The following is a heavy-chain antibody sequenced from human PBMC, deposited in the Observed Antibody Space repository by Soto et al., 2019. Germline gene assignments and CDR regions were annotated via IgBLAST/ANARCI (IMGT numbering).Heavy chain of an antibody. D-gene: IGHD3-22*01. J-gene: IGHJ3*01. Sequence: QVHLVESGGGVVQPGRSLRLSCAGSGFSFSNYGIHWVRQAPGKGLEWVAVISHDGNSHHLADSVRGRFTISRDNSKNTVFQHMTSLRREDSAVYHCVKAQERSAQYFAVVITAFDFWGQGTMVTVSS. CDR3: VKAQERSAQYFAVVITAFDF. CDR1: GFSFSNYG. CDR2: ISHDGNSH. V-gene: IGHV3-30*18.